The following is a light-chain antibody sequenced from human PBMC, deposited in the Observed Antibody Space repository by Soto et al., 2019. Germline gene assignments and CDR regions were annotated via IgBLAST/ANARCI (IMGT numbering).Light chain of an antibody. CDR3: QQGNSFQIT. CDR2: AAS. CDR1: QGISSW. Sequence: DIQMTQSPSSVSASVGDRVTITCRASQGISSWLAWYQQKPGKAPKLLIYAASSLQSGVPSRIRDSGSGTDFTLTISGEQPEDLANYYCQQGNSFQITFGQSPRPEIK. J-gene: IGKJ5*01. V-gene: IGKV1D-12*01.